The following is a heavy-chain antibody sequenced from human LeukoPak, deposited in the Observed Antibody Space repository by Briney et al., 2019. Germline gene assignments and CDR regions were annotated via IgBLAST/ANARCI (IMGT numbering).Heavy chain of an antibody. CDR3: ARDPYYYDSSGYSDY. J-gene: IGHJ4*02. Sequence: VSVKVSCKASGYTFTGYYMHWVRQAPGQGLEWMGRINPNSGGTNYAQKFQGRVTMTRDTSISTAYMELSRLRSDDTAVYYCARDPYYYDSSGYSDYWGQGTLVTVSS. D-gene: IGHD3-22*01. CDR2: INPNSGGT. V-gene: IGHV1-2*06. CDR1: GYTFTGYY.